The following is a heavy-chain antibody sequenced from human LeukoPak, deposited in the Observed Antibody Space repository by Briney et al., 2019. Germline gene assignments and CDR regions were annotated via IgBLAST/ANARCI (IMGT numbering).Heavy chain of an antibody. CDR1: GGTFSSYA. Sequence: GASVKVSCKASGGTFSSYAISWVRQAPGQGLEWMGGIIPIFGTANYAQKFQGRVTITADKSTSTAYMELSSLRSEDTAVYYCARGFREFSSSHLFWFDPWGQGTLVTVSS. CDR3: ARGFREFSSSHLFWFDP. D-gene: IGHD6-6*01. CDR2: IIPIFGTA. J-gene: IGHJ5*02. V-gene: IGHV1-69*06.